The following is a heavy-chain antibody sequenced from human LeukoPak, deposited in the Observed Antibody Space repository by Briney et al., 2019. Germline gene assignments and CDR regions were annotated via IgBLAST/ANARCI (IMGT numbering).Heavy chain of an antibody. J-gene: IGHJ4*02. D-gene: IGHD6-13*01. CDR1: GGSISSSNW. CDR2: IYHSGST. CDR3: ARKGSSWYAYYFDY. V-gene: IGHV4-4*02. Sequence: SGTLSLTCAVSGGSISSSNWWSWVRQPPGKGLEWIGEIYHSGSTNYNPSLKSRVTISVDKSKNQFSLKLSSVTAADTAVYYCARKGSSWYAYYFDYWGQGTLVTVSS.